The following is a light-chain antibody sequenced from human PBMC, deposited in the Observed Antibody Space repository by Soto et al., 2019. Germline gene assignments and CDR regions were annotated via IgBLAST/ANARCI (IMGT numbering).Light chain of an antibody. CDR1: SSDVGGYHY. CDR3: SPYTSRSAV. Sequence: QSVLTQPASVSGSPGQSITISCTGTSSDVGGYHYVSWYQQLPGKAPKLMIYEVTKRPSGVSNRFSGSKSDNTASLNISGLQAEDEADYYCSPYTSRSAVFGTGTKVTVL. V-gene: IGLV2-14*01. J-gene: IGLJ1*01. CDR2: EVT.